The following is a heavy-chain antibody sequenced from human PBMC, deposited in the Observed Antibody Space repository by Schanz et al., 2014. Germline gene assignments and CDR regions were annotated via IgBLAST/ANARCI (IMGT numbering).Heavy chain of an antibody. CDR3: ARLGVGDKAYYYYGTDV. V-gene: IGHV4-59*08. CDR1: GVSIGGYY. D-gene: IGHD1-26*01. J-gene: IGHJ6*02. Sequence: QVQLQESGPGLVKPSETLSLTCTVSGVSIGGYYWSWIRQPPGKGLEWIGYIFFSGSTTYNPSFNSRVTISLDMSKNQSAWTLSSGTAADTAVYYCARLGVGDKAYYYYGTDVWGQGTTVLVSS. CDR2: IFFSGST.